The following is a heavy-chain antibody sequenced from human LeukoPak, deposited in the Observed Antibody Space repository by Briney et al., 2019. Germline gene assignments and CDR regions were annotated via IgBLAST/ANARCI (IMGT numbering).Heavy chain of an antibody. V-gene: IGHV3-7*01. Sequence: PGGSLRLSCAVSGFSVSSFGMSWVRQAPGKGLEWVANIKQDGSEKYYVDSVKGRFTISRDNAKNSLYLQMNSLRAEDTAVYYCARAGRDGYNLDYWGQGTLVTVSS. CDR1: GFSVSSFG. D-gene: IGHD5-24*01. CDR2: IKQDGSEK. J-gene: IGHJ4*02. CDR3: ARAGRDGYNLDY.